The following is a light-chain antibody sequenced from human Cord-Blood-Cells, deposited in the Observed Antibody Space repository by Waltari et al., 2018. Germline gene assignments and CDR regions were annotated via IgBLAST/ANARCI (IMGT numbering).Light chain of an antibody. CDR2: DVS. Sequence: QSALTQPASVSGSPGQSITISCTGTSSDVGGYNYVSWYQQHPGKAPKPMIYDVSNRPSGVSNRFSGSKSGNTASLTISGLQAEGEADYYCSSYTSSSTRVFGGGTKLTVL. V-gene: IGLV2-14*01. J-gene: IGLJ3*02. CDR1: SSDVGGYNY. CDR3: SSYTSSSTRV.